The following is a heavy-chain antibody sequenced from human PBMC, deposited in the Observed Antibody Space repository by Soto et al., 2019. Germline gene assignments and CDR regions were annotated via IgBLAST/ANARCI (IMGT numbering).Heavy chain of an antibody. CDR2: ISYDGSNK. Sequence: QVQLVESGGGVVQPGRSLRHSCAASGFTFSSYAMHWVRQAPGKGLEWVAVISYDGSNKYYADSVKGRFTISRDNSKNTLYLQMNSLRAEDTAVYYCARDGYNGGDYWGQGTLVTVSS. CDR1: GFTFSSYA. D-gene: IGHD5-12*01. V-gene: IGHV3-30-3*01. CDR3: ARDGYNGGDY. J-gene: IGHJ4*02.